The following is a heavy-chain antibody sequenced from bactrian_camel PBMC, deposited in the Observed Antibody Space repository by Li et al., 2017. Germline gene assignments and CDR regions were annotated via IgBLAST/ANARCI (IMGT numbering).Heavy chain of an antibody. Sequence: HVQLVESGGGSVQPGGSLRLSCAISGNTYSLNCLGWFRQAPGMEREQVAVFRYTFGRTTYYGDSMKGRFTISRDDVKTTVYLQMNSLDFDDAAVYFCVSGGTSWYNLLHWGQGTQVTVS. J-gene: IGHJ4*01. CDR1: GNTYSLNC. CDR3: VSGGTSWYNLLH. V-gene: IGHV3S54*01. CDR2: RYTFGRTT. D-gene: IGHD2*01.